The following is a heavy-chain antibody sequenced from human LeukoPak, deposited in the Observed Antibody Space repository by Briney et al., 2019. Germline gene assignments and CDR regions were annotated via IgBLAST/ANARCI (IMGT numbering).Heavy chain of an antibody. J-gene: IGHJ5*01. CDR1: GFTFSSYA. D-gene: IGHD6-13*01. CDR2: ISNRDSDT. V-gene: IGHV3-23*01. CDR3: AKGDHSSSWYIVS. Sequence: PGGSLRLSCAASGFTFSSYAMSWVRQAPGKGLEWVSTISNRDSDTYYAESVKGRFIISRDNSKNTLYLQMSSLRVEDTAVYYCAKGDHSSSWYIVSWGQGTLLTVSS.